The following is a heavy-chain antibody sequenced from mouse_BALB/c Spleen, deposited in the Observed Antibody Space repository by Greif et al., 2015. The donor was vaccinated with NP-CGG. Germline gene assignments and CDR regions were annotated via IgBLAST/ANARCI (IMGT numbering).Heavy chain of an antibody. V-gene: IGHV5-17*02. D-gene: IGHD2-1*01. J-gene: IGHJ4*01. CDR1: GFTFSSFG. CDR2: ISSGSSTI. CDR3: ARSGGNSPYYAMDY. Sequence: EVKLVESGGGLVQPGGSRKLSCAASGFTFSSFGMHWVRQAPEKGLEWVAYISSGSSTIYYADTVKGRFTISRDNPKNTLFLQMTSLRSEDTAMYYCARSGGNSPYYAMDYWGQGTSVTVSS.